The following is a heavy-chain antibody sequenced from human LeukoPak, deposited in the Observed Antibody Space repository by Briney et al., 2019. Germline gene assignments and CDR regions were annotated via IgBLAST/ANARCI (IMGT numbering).Heavy chain of an antibody. D-gene: IGHD6-19*01. CDR1: GGTFSSYA. Sequence: SVKVSCKASGGTFSSYAISWVRQAPGQGLEWMGWIIPIFGTANYAQKVQGRVTITTDESTSTAYMELSSLRSEDTAVYYCARASIRDSSGFDYWGQGTLVTVSS. V-gene: IGHV1-69*05. CDR3: ARASIRDSSGFDY. J-gene: IGHJ4*02. CDR2: IIPIFGTA.